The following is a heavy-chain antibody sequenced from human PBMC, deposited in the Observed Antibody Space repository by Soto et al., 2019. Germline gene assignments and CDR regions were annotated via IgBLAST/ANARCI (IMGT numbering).Heavy chain of an antibody. CDR3: AKGRGYWNGGSWPPPLDY. CDR1: GFTFSSYS. D-gene: IGHD2-15*01. CDR2: IRSGGDNT. J-gene: IGHJ4*02. Sequence: GGSLRLSCAASGFTFSSYSMSWVRQAPGKGLEWVSSIRSGGDNTYYADSVKGRFTISRDNSKNTLYLQMNSLRAEDTAVYYFAKGRGYWNGGSWPPPLDYWGQGTLVTVSS. V-gene: IGHV3-23*01.